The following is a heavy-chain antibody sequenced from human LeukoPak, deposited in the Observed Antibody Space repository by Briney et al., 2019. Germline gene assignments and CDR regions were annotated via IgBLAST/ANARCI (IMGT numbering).Heavy chain of an antibody. V-gene: IGHV3-21*01. CDR1: GFTFSSYS. J-gene: IGHJ4*02. CDR2: ISSSSYI. D-gene: IGHD6-13*01. Sequence: PGRSLRLSCAASGFTFSSYSMNWVRQAPGKGLEWVSSISSSSYIYYADSVKGRFTISRDNAKNSLYLQMNSLRAEDTAVYYCASIAAAAPSDYWGQGTLVTVSS. CDR3: ASIAAAAPSDY.